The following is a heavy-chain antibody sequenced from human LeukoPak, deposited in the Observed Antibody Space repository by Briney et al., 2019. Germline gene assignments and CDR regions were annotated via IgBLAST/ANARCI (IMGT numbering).Heavy chain of an antibody. CDR2: IYYSGST. CDR1: GGSISSGGYY. CDR3: ASLWEDGYNSDY. D-gene: IGHD5-24*01. J-gene: IGHJ4*02. V-gene: IGHV4-31*03. Sequence: SETLSLTCTVFGGSISSGGYYWSWIRQHPGKGLEWIGYIYYSGSTYYNPSLKSRVTISVDTSKNQFSLKLSSVTAADTAVYYCASLWEDGYNSDYWGQGTLVTVSS.